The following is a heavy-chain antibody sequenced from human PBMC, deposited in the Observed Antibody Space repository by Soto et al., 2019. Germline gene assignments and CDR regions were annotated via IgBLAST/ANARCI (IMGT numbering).Heavy chain of an antibody. CDR3: ATSYGSGYRAFDY. CDR2: VNPILSMS. V-gene: IGHV1-69*02. J-gene: IGHJ4*02. CDR1: GDTFSFYT. D-gene: IGHD3-10*01. Sequence: ASVKVSCKASGDTFSFYTINWVRQAPGLGLEWMGRVNPILSMSNYAQKFQGRVTMTAVKSTSTAYVELRSLRSEDTAFYYCATSYGSGYRAFDYWGQGALVTVSS.